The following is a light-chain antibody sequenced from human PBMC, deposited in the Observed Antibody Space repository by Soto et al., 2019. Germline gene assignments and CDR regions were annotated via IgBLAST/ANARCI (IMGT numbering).Light chain of an antibody. J-gene: IGKJ1*01. CDR3: LQYNSHSWT. CDR1: QSISSW. Sequence: DIQMTQSPSTLSASVGDRVTITCRARQSISSWLAWYQHKPGKAPKLLIYKASSLESGVPSRFRGSGSGTEFTLTISTLQPEDFASYYCLQYNSHSWTFGQETKVEIK. V-gene: IGKV1-5*03. CDR2: KAS.